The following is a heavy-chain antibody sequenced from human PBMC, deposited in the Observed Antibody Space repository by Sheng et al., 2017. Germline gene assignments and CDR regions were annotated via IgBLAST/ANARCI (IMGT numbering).Heavy chain of an antibody. CDR2: INHSGST. Sequence: QVQLQQWGAGLLKPSETLSLTCAVYGGSFSGYYWSWIRQPPGKGLEWIGEINHSGSTNYNPSLKSRVTISVDTSKNQFSLKLSSVTAADTAVYYCARHQLWFGELTGPVRDYWGQGTLVTVSS. CDR1: GGSFSGYY. J-gene: IGHJ4*02. D-gene: IGHD3-10*01. CDR3: ARHQLWFGELTGPVRDY. V-gene: IGHV4-34*01.